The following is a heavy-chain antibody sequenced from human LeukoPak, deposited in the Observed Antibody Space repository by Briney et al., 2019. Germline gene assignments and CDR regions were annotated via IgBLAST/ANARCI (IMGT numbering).Heavy chain of an antibody. D-gene: IGHD2-2*01. Sequence: SETLSLTCTVSGGSISSSSYSWGWIRQPPGKGLEWIGSIYYSGSTYYNPSLKSRVTISVDTSKNQFSLKLSSVTAADTAVYYCARGLLPSSTSYSYWFDPWGQGTLVTVSS. V-gene: IGHV4-39*07. CDR3: ARGLLPSSTSYSYWFDP. CDR2: IYYSGST. CDR1: GGSISSSSYS. J-gene: IGHJ5*02.